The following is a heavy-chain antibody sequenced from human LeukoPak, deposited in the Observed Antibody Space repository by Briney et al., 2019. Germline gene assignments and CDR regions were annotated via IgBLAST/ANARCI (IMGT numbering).Heavy chain of an antibody. Sequence: GGSLRLSCTASGFTFGDYAMSWFRQAPGKGLEWVGFIRSKAYGGTTEYAASVKGRFTISRDDSKSIAYLQMNSLKTEDTAVYYCTREQQWLVLGYYYYGMDVWGQGTTVTVSS. J-gene: IGHJ6*02. CDR1: GFTFGDYA. CDR3: TREQQWLVLGYYYYGMDV. V-gene: IGHV3-49*03. CDR2: IRSKAYGGTT. D-gene: IGHD6-19*01.